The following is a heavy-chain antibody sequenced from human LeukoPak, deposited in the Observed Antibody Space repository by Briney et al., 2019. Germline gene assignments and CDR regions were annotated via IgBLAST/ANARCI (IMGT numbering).Heavy chain of an antibody. CDR2: ISAYNGNT. Sequence: GASVKVSCKASGHTFTSYGISWVRQAPGQGLEWMGWISAYNGNTNYAQKLQGRVTMTTDTSTSTAYMELRSLRSDDTAVYYCARVLIPDCSSTSCYRGALGYYYGMDVWGQGTTVTVSS. CDR1: GHTFTSYG. J-gene: IGHJ6*02. V-gene: IGHV1-18*01. CDR3: ARVLIPDCSSTSCYRGALGYYYGMDV. D-gene: IGHD2-2*01.